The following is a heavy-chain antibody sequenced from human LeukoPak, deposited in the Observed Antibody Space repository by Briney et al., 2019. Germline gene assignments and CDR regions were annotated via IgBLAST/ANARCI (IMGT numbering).Heavy chain of an antibody. CDR3: AKGDVSVTREFDY. D-gene: IGHD7-27*01. V-gene: IGHV3-21*01. J-gene: IGHJ4*02. CDR1: GFTFSSYG. Sequence: GGTLRLSCAASGFTFSSYGMSWVRQAPGKGLEWVSSISSTSGNKYYADSVKGRFTISRDNAKNSLYLQMNSLRAEDTAVYYCAKGDVSVTREFDYWGQGTLVTVSS. CDR2: ISSTSGNK.